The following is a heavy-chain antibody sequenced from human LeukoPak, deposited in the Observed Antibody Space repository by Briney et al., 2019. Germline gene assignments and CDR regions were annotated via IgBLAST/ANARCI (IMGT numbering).Heavy chain of an antibody. CDR2: IYYSGST. Sequence: SETLSLTCTVSGGSISRSSYYWGWLRQPPGKGLEWIGSIYYSGSTYYDPSLKSRVTISVDTSKNQFSLKLSSVTAADTAVYYCARDPRYYFDYWGQGTLVTVSS. CDR3: ARDPRYYFDY. V-gene: IGHV4-39*07. CDR1: GGSISRSSYY. J-gene: IGHJ4*02.